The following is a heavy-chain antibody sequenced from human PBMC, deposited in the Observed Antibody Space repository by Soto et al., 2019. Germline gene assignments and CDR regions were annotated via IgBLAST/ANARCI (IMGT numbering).Heavy chain of an antibody. CDR3: SRVMPGGHPRYGMDV. Sequence: QVQLQESGPGLVKPSETLSLTCVVSDVSISSHYWSWVRQPPGKGLELIGYIYYTGRTNHNPSLKSRVTMSVDKSMNRLSMKLGSVTAADTAVYYCSRVMPGGHPRYGMDVWGQGTTVTVSS. J-gene: IGHJ6*02. V-gene: IGHV4-59*11. CDR2: IYYTGRT. CDR1: DVSISSHY. D-gene: IGHD2-15*01.